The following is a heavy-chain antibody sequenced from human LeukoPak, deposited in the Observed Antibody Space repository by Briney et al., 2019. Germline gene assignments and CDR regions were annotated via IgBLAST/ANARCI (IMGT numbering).Heavy chain of an antibody. V-gene: IGHV3-23*01. CDR1: GFTFSYYA. D-gene: IGHD6-13*01. J-gene: IGHJ5*02. CDR2: ISGSGTNT. CDR3: AKDSSSWYSYNWFDP. Sequence: GGSLRLSCAASGFTFSYYAMGWVRQAPGKGLEWVSAISGSGTNTYYADSVKGRFTISRDNSKNTLYLQMNSLRAEDTAVYYCAKDSSSWYSYNWFDPWGQGTLVTVSS.